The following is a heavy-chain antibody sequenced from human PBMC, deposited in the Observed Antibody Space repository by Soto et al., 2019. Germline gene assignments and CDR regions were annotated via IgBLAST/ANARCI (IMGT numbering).Heavy chain of an antibody. CDR2: ISSNGGTT. V-gene: IGHV3-64*01. D-gene: IGHD1-7*01. CDR1: GFTFSSYD. CDR3: VRRVSGNYDY. J-gene: IGHJ4*02. Sequence: GGSLRLSCVASGFTFSSYDMHWVRQAPGKGLEYVSSISSNGGTTYYGNSVKGRFTISRGNSKNTLYLQMGSLRAEDMAVYYCVRRVSGNYDYWGQGTLVTVSS.